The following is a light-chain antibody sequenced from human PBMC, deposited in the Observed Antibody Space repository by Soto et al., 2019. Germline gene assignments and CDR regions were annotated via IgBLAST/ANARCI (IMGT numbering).Light chain of an antibody. Sequence: IQITQSASTVSASVGDRVTITCRASQTINRWLAWYQQKPGEVPKLLIYKASVLESGVPSRFSGSGSGTEFTLTISRLQPEDVATYYCQHWSFGQGTKVDIK. J-gene: IGKJ1*01. CDR1: QTINRW. CDR3: QHWS. V-gene: IGKV1-5*03. CDR2: KAS.